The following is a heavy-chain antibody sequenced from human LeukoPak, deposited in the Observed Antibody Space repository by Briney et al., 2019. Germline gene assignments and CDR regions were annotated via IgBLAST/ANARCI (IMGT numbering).Heavy chain of an antibody. CDR3: ASSKAPPAVAGDALDI. J-gene: IGHJ3*02. V-gene: IGHV4-59*01. D-gene: IGHD6-19*01. Sequence: SETLSLTCTVSGGSISSYYWSWIRQPPGKGLEWFAYIYYSGSTNYNPSLKSRVTISVDTSKNQFSLRLSSVTAADTAVYYCASSKAPPAVAGDALDIWGQGTMVTVSS. CDR2: IYYSGST. CDR1: GGSISSYY.